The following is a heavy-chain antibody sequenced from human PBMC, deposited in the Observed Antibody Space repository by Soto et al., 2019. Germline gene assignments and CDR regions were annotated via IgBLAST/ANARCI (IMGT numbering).Heavy chain of an antibody. V-gene: IGHV3-30*04. CDR2: ISYDGSNK. D-gene: IGHD1-26*01. CDR3: ARDALGAADY. Sequence: QVQLVESGGGVVQPGRSLRLSCAASGFTFTSYPMHWVRQTPGKGLEWVTIISYDGSNKYYAESVKGRFTISRDNSKNTLYLQMNSLRAEDTGVYYCARDALGAADYWGQGTLVTVSS. J-gene: IGHJ4*02. CDR1: GFTFTSYP.